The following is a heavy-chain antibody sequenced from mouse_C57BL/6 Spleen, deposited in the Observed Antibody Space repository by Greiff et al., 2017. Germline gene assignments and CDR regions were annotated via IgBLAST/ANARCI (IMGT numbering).Heavy chain of an antibody. CDR2: ISYSGST. D-gene: IGHD2-2*01. CDR1: GYSITSGYD. CDR3: ARSGGYGEGAWFAY. V-gene: IGHV3-1*01. J-gene: IGHJ3*01. Sequence: EVQLQQSGPGMVKPSQSLSLTCTVTGYSITSGYDWHWIRHFPGNKLEWMGYISYSGSTNYNPSLKSRISITHDTSKNHFFLKLNSVTTEDTATXYCARSGGYGEGAWFAYWGQGTLVTVSA.